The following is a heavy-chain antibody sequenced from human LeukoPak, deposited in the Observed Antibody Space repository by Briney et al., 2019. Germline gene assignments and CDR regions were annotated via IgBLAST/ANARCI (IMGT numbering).Heavy chain of an antibody. D-gene: IGHD2-21*02. CDR3: AKDQRFTA. Sequence: ETLSLTCTVSGGSISSYYWSWIRQPPGKGLEWVSAISGSGGSTYYADSVRGRFTISRDNSKNTLYLQMNSLRAEDTAVYYCAKDQRFTAGGQGTLVTVSS. J-gene: IGHJ4*02. V-gene: IGHV3-23*01. CDR2: ISGSGGST. CDR1: GGSISSYY.